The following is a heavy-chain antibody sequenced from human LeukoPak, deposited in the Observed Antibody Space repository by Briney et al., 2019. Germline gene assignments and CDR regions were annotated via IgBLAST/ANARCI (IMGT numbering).Heavy chain of an antibody. Sequence: GGSLRLSCAASGFTFDDYTMHWVRQAPGKGLEWVSLISWDGGSTYYADSVKGRFTISRDNSKNSLYLQMNSLRTEDTALYYCANFPDWVAAAGTDYFDYWGQGTLVTVSS. CDR1: GFTFDDYT. CDR3: ANFPDWVAAAGTDYFDY. CDR2: ISWDGGST. V-gene: IGHV3-43*01. D-gene: IGHD6-13*01. J-gene: IGHJ4*02.